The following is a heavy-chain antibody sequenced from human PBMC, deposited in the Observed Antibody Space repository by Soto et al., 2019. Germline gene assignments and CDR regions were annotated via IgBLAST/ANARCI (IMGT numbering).Heavy chain of an antibody. D-gene: IGHD1-1*01. Sequence: SETLSLTCTVSGGSISSGVYYWSWIRQHPGKGLEWIGYIYYSGSTYYNTSLKSRVTISVDTSKSQFSLKLISVTAADTAVYYCARAVQLDRRMNNWFDPWGQGIQVTVSS. CDR1: GGSISSGVYY. CDR3: ARAVQLDRRMNNWFDP. V-gene: IGHV4-31*03. J-gene: IGHJ5*02. CDR2: IYYSGST.